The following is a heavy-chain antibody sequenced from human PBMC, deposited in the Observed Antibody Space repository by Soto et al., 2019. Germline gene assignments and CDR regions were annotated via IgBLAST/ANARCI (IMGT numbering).Heavy chain of an antibody. CDR1: GFTFSSYW. D-gene: IGHD3-9*01. J-gene: IGHJ5*01. V-gene: IGHV3-74*01. CDR2: INSDGSST. Sequence: GGSLRLSCAASGFTFSSYWMHWVRQAPGKGLVWVSRINSDGSSTSYADSVKGRFTISRDNAKNTLYLQMNSLRAEDTAVYYYVRGVLYYDILTGLLGGMPGKAWGHGTLVTVYS. CDR3: VRGVLYYDILTGLLGGMPGKA.